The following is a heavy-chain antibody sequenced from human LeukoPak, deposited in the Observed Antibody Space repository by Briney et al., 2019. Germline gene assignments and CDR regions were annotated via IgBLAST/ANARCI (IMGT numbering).Heavy chain of an antibody. CDR2: IKKDGSEK. V-gene: IGHV3-7*01. D-gene: IGHD1-26*01. J-gene: IGHJ4*02. Sequence: GGSLRLSCAASGFTFSSYWMSWVRQAPGKGLEWVANIKKDGSEKYYVDSVKGRFTISRDNAKNSLYLQMNSLRAEDTAVYYCAREEVSGIVGATTTDYWGQGTLVTVSS. CDR1: GFTFSSYW. CDR3: AREEVSGIVGATTTDY.